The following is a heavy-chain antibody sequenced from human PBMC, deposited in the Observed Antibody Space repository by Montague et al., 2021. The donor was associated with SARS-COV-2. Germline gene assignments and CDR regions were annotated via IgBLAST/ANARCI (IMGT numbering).Heavy chain of an antibody. CDR3: AARSTLWFGED. J-gene: IGHJ4*02. Sequence: SETLSLTCSVYGDSFSTYSWIWVRQPPGAGLEWIGEINNTGSTSSXLSLKRRVTMSIDSSNNQDSLKLSSMTAADTAVYYCAARSTLWFGEDWGQGTLVTVSS. V-gene: IGHV4-34*01. D-gene: IGHD3-10*01. CDR2: INNTGST. CDR1: GDSFSTYS.